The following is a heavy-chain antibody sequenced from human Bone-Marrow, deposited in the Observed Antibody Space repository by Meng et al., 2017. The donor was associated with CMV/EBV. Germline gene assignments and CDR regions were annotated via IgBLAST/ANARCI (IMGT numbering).Heavy chain of an antibody. CDR1: GFTFSNYW. V-gene: IGHV3-74*01. J-gene: IGHJ5*02. Sequence: GESLKISCAASGFTFSNYWMHWVRQAPGKGLVWVSHINTDGSDTNYADSVKGRFTVTRDNAKDTLYLQMNSLRPDDSAVYYCVRVTPPQAPPGGQGTLVTVSS. CDR2: INTDGSDT. CDR3: VRVTPPQAPP.